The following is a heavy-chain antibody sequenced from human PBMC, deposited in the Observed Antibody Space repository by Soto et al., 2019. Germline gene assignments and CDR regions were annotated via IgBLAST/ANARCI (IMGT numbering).Heavy chain of an antibody. CDR2: ISAYKGNT. D-gene: IGHD2-8*01. V-gene: IGHV1-18*04. CDR1: GYTFTSYG. J-gene: IGHJ5*02. CDR3: ARAGYCTNGVCYPYNWFDP. Sequence: VQLVQSGAEVKKPGASVKVSCKASGYTFTSYGISWVRQAPGQGLEWMGWISAYKGNTNYAQKLQGRVTMTTDTTTSTAYMELRSLRSDDTAVYYCARAGYCTNGVCYPYNWFDPWGQGTLVTVSS.